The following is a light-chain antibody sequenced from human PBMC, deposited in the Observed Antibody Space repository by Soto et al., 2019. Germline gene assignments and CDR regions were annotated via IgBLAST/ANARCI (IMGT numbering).Light chain of an antibody. CDR1: QAFDQS. Sequence: DIQMTQSPSSLSASVGDRVTITCRASQAFDQSVACYQQTPGQAPKLLIYAASTLPSGVPSRFSGSGSGTHVTLPSPGLQTEHVATYFHLQHACVLPSAFGPGTTVD. CDR3: LQHACVLPSA. CDR2: AAS. V-gene: IGKV1-27*01. J-gene: IGKJ3*01.